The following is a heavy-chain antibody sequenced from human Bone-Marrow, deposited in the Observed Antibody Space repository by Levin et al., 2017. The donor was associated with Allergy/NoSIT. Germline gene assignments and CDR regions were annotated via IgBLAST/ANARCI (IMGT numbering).Heavy chain of an antibody. CDR1: GYTFTSYD. J-gene: IGHJ4*02. Sequence: GESLKISCKASGYTFTSYDINWVRQATGQGLEWMGWMNPNSGNTGYAQKFQGRVTMTRNTSISTAYMELSSLRSEDTAVYYCAEGYSGSYFLLWGQGTLVTVSS. CDR3: AEGYSGSYFLL. V-gene: IGHV1-8*01. CDR2: MNPNSGNT. D-gene: IGHD1-26*01.